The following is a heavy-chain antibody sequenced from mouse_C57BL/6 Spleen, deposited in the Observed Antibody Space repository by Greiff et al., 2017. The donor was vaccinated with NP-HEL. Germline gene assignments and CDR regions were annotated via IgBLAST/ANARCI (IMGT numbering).Heavy chain of an antibody. J-gene: IGHJ2*01. D-gene: IGHD1-1*01. V-gene: IGHV5-6*01. CDR1: GFTFSSYG. CDR2: ISSGGSYT. CDR3: ARLITTVVAPYYFDY. Sequence: EVQGVESGGDLVKPGGSLKLSCAASGFTFSSYGMSWVRQTPDKRLEWVATISSGGSYTYYPDSVKGRFTISRDNAKNTLYLQMSSLKSEDTAMYYCARLITTVVAPYYFDYWGQGTTLTVSS.